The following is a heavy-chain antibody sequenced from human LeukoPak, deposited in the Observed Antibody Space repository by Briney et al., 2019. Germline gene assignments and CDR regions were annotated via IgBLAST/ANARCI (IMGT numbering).Heavy chain of an antibody. CDR3: ARDRFSRDGYNYGLDY. V-gene: IGHV1-2*02. CDR1: GYTFTGYY. CDR2: INPNSGGT. D-gene: IGHD5-24*01. J-gene: IGHJ4*02. Sequence: ASAKVSCKASGYTFTGYYMHWVRQAPGQGLEWMGWINPNSGGTNYAQKFQGRVTMTRDTSISTAYMELSRLRSDDTAVYYCARDRFSRDGYNYGLDYWGQGTLVTVSS.